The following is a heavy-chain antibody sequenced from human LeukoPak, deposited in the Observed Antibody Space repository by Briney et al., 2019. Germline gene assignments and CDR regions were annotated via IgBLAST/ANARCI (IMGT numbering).Heavy chain of an antibody. CDR3: TRRATIMWDYYYHYMDV. D-gene: IGHD1-26*01. CDR1: GFTFSGSA. V-gene: IGHV3-73*01. J-gene: IGHJ6*03. CDR2: IRSKANSYAT. Sequence: PGGSLRLSCAASGFTFSGSAMHWVRQASGKGLEWVGRIRSKANSYATAYAASVKGRFTISRDDSKNTAYLQMNSLKTEDTDVYYCTRRATIMWDYYYHYMDVWGKGTTVTVSS.